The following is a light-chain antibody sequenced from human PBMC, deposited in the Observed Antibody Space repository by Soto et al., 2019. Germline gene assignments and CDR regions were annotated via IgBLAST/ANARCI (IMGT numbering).Light chain of an antibody. Sequence: EIVLTQSPGTLSLSPGERATLSCRASQSISSNYLAWYQQKPGQAPRLLIYGASSRATGIPDRFSGSGSGTDCTLSISRLEPEDSTIYYCQQYDSWTFGQGTKLESK. CDR2: GAS. CDR3: QQYDSWT. CDR1: QSISSNY. V-gene: IGKV3-20*01. J-gene: IGKJ1*01.